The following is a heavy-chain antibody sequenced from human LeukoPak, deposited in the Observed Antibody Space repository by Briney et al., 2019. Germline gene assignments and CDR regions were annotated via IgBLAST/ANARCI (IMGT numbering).Heavy chain of an antibody. Sequence: PSETLSLTCAVYGGPFSGYYWSWIRQPPGKGLEWIGEINHSGSTNYNPSLKSRVTISVDTSKNQFSLKLSSVTAADTAVYYCARGMRCSSTSCYIYYYYYMDVWGKGATVTVSS. J-gene: IGHJ6*03. CDR3: ARGMRCSSTSCYIYYYYYMDV. D-gene: IGHD2-2*02. V-gene: IGHV4-34*01. CDR1: GGPFSGYY. CDR2: INHSGST.